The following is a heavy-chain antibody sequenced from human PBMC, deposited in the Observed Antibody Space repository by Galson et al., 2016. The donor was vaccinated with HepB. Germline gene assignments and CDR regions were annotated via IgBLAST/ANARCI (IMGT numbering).Heavy chain of an antibody. V-gene: IGHV3-7*01. CDR2: IRQDGGEK. CDR3: ARERYGGPFDY. Sequence: SLRLSCAASGFSFSSYWMSWVRQVPGKGLEWLAIIRQDGGEKHYVDSVKGRFTISRDNAKNSLYLQMNSLRAEDTAVYYCARERYGGPFDYWGQGTLVTVSS. D-gene: IGHD3-10*01. J-gene: IGHJ4*02. CDR1: GFSFSSYW.